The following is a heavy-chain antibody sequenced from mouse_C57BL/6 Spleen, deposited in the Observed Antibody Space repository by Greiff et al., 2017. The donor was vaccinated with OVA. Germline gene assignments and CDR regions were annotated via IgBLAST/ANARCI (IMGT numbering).Heavy chain of an antibody. V-gene: IGHV14-1*01. CDR2: IDPEDGDT. J-gene: IGHJ3*01. Sequence: EVKLVESGAELVRPGASVKLSCTASGFNIKDYYMHWVKQRPEQGLEWIGRIDPEDGDTEYAPKFQGKATMTADTSSNTAYLQLSSLTSEDTAVYYCTDYYGSSYGFAYWGQGTLVTVSA. D-gene: IGHD1-1*01. CDR1: GFNIKDYY. CDR3: TDYYGSSYGFAY.